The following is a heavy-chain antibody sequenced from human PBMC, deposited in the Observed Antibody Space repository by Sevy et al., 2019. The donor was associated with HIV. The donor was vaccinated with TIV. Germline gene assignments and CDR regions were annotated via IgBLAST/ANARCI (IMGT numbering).Heavy chain of an antibody. V-gene: IGHV3-30*04. CDR2: ISDDGSHK. Sequence: GGSLRLSCAASGFRFSDYDIHWVRQAPGKGLEWVTVISDDGSHKDYADSVKGRFTTSRDNSKNTLYVQMNSLRAEDTAVYYCVSLDYYDSSGSHPGYFDYWGQGTLVTVSS. J-gene: IGHJ4*02. CDR3: VSLDYYDSSGSHPGYFDY. D-gene: IGHD3-22*01. CDR1: GFRFSDYD.